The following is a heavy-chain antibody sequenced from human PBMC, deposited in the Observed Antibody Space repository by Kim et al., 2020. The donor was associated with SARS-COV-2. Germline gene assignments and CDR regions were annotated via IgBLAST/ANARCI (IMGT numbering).Heavy chain of an antibody. CDR2: IHNDGGVT. V-gene: IGHV3-74*01. J-gene: IGHJ4*02. CDR1: GFTFSDYS. Sequence: GGSLRLSCEASGFTFSDYSMHWVLQAPGKGLVWVSNIHNDGGVTNYADSVKGRFTISRDNAKNTVYLQMNSLRAEDTAVYYCTTLTVVTGRPNYWGQGTLVTVSS. D-gene: IGHD3-22*01. CDR3: TTLTVVTGRPNY.